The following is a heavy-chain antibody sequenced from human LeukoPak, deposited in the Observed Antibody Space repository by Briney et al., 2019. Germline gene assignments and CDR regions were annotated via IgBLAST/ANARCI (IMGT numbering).Heavy chain of an antibody. D-gene: IGHD6-6*01. J-gene: IGHJ6*02. Sequence: GGSLRLSCAASGFTFSSYAMHWVRQAPGKGLEWVAVISYDGSNKYYADSVKGRFTISRDNSKNTLYLQMNSLRAEDTAVYYCARDQGLRYSSSYYHGMDVWGQGTTVTVSS. V-gene: IGHV3-30*04. CDR1: GFTFSSYA. CDR2: ISYDGSNK. CDR3: ARDQGLRYSSSYYHGMDV.